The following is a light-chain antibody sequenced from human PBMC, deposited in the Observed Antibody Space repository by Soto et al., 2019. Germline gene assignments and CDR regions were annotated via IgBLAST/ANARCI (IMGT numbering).Light chain of an antibody. Sequence: DIVMTQSPDSMAVSLGERATINCKSSQSVLYSSNNKNYVAWYQQKPGQPPKLLIYWAYTRESGVPDRFSGSGSGTDFTLTIISLQAEDVAVYFCHQYYRHPLTFGPGTKVDIK. CDR2: WAY. CDR1: QSVLYSSNNKNY. J-gene: IGKJ3*01. CDR3: HQYYRHPLT. V-gene: IGKV4-1*01.